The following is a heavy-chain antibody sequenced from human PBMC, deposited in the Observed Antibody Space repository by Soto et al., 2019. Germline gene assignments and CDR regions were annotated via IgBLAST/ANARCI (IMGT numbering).Heavy chain of an antibody. CDR2: MNPNSGNT. V-gene: IGHV1-8*01. CDR3: ARVATGYCTKGVCYKSSEFDY. Sequence: QVQLVQSGAEVKKPGASVKVSCKASGYTFTSYDINWVRQATGQGLEWMGWMNPNSGNTGYAQKFQGRLTMPRNTSISTAYMELSSLRSEDTAVYYCARVATGYCTKGVCYKSSEFDYWGQGPLVTVSS. D-gene: IGHD2-8*01. CDR1: GYTFTSYD. J-gene: IGHJ4*02.